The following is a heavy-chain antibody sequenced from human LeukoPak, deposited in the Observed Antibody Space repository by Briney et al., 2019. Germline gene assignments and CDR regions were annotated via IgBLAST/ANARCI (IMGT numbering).Heavy chain of an antibody. V-gene: IGHV4-34*01. CDR1: GGSFSGYY. Sequence: SETLSLTCAVYGGSFSGYYWSWIRQPPGKGLEWIGEINHSGSTNYNPSLKSRVTISVDTSKNQFSLKLSSVTAADTAVYYCARGPTGTGDYWGQGTLVTVYS. CDR3: ARGPTGTGDY. J-gene: IGHJ4*02. D-gene: IGHD1-1*01. CDR2: INHSGST.